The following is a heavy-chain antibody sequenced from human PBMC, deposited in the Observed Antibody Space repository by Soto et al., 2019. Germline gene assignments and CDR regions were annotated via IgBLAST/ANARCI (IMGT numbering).Heavy chain of an antibody. D-gene: IGHD3-10*01. V-gene: IGHV3-23*01. CDR3: AKESQYRRSAGSDY. J-gene: IGHJ4*02. Sequence: GGSLRLSCAASGFTFSSYAMSWVRQAPGKGLEWVSSISGSGGSTYYADSVKGRFTISRDNSKNTLFLQMDNLRAEDTAIFYCAKESQYRRSAGSDYWGQGTLVTVSS. CDR2: ISGSGGST. CDR1: GFTFSSYA.